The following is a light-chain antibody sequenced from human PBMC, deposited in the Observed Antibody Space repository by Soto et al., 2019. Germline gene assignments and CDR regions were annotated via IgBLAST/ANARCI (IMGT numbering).Light chain of an antibody. CDR2: GAS. J-gene: IGKJ3*01. CDR3: QQYGSSPLFT. CDR1: QSVSSSY. Sequence: EIVLTQSPGTLSLSPGERATLSCRASQSVSSSYLAWYQQKPGQDPRLLSYGASNRATGIPDRFSGGGSGTDFILTISRLEPEDFAVYYCQQYGSSPLFTFGPGTKVDVK. V-gene: IGKV3-20*01.